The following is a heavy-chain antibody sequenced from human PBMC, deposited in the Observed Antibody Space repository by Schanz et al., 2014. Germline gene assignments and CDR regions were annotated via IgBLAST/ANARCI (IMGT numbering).Heavy chain of an antibody. CDR3: AKGMGYCSGGTCYDYYYYGLDV. CDR2: ISSGSSYA. CDR1: GFTFSSYG. Sequence: VQLVESGGGVVQPGRSLRLSCAASGFTFSSYGMHWVRQAPGKGLEWVSDISSGSSYANYADSVKGRFTISRDNSKNTLYLQMNSLRADDTAVFYCAKGMGYCSGGTCYDYYYYGLDVWGQGTTVTVSS. V-gene: IGHV3-21*05. J-gene: IGHJ6*02. D-gene: IGHD2-15*01.